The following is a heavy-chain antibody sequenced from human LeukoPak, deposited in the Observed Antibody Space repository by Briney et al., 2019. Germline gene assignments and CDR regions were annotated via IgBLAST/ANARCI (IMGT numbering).Heavy chain of an antibody. D-gene: IGHD2-2*02. Sequence: ASVKVSCKASGGTFSSYAISWVRQAPGQGLEWMGGIIPIFGTANYAQKFQGRVTITADESTSTAYMELSSLRSEDTAVYYCAGGYCSSTSCYTEADYWGQGTLVTVSS. CDR1: GGTFSSYA. CDR2: IIPIFGTA. J-gene: IGHJ4*02. V-gene: IGHV1-69*13. CDR3: AGGYCSSTSCYTEADY.